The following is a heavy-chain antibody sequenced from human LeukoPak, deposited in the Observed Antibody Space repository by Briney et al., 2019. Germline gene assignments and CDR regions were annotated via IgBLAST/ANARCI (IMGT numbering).Heavy chain of an antibody. CDR2: ISGSGGST. J-gene: IGHJ4*02. Sequence: GGSLRLSCAASGFTFSSYSMNWVRQAPGKGLEWVSAISGSGGSTYYADSVKGRFTISRDNSKNTLYLQMNSLRAEDTAVYYCAKYYYDSSGYYTQTFDYWGQGTLVTVSS. CDR3: AKYYYDSSGYYTQTFDY. CDR1: GFTFSSYS. D-gene: IGHD3-22*01. V-gene: IGHV3-23*01.